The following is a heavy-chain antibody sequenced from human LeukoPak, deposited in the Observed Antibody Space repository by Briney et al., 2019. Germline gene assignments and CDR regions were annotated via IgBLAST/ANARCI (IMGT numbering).Heavy chain of an antibody. CDR1: GGSISSSSYY. Sequence: SETLSLTCTVSGGSISSSSYYWGWIRQPPGTGLEWIGSIYYSGSTYYNPSLKSRVTISVDTSKNQFSLKLSSVTAADTAVYYCARRQIAVADYFDYWGQGTLVTVSS. CDR3: ARRQIAVADYFDY. D-gene: IGHD6-19*01. CDR2: IYYSGST. J-gene: IGHJ4*02. V-gene: IGHV4-39*01.